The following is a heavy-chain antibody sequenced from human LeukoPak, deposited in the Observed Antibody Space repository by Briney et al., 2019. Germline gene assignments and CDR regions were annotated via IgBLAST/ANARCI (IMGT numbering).Heavy chain of an antibody. D-gene: IGHD5-18*01. J-gene: IGHJ5*02. V-gene: IGHV4-39*07. CDR1: GGSISSSDSY. CDR3: AREGRIQLWFHNWFDP. CDR2: IYYSGTT. Sequence: PSETLSLTCTVSGGSISSSDSYWGWIRQPPGKGLEWIGNIYYSGTTYYNPSLKSRVTISVDTSKNHFSLKLSSVTAADTAMYYCAREGRIQLWFHNWFDPWGQGTLVTVSS.